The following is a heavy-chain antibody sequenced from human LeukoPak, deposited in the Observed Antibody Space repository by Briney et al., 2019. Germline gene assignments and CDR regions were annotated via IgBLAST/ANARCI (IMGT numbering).Heavy chain of an antibody. CDR1: GFRFDDYV. D-gene: IGHD2-2*01. Sequence: GGSLRLSCVASGFRFDDYVMCGGRNVPEGGRGRVSGTNWDGASTDYAHSVKGRIPISIDNVKNYVFLQVNSQRVEDTALYFCRRVYCGTTSCYDYHDYYMDVWGKGTTVIVSS. CDR2: TNWDGAST. V-gene: IGHV3-20*04. J-gene: IGHJ6*03. CDR3: RRVYCGTTSCYDYHDYYMDV.